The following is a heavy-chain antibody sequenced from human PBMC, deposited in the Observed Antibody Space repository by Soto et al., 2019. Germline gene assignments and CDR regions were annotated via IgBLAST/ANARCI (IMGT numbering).Heavy chain of an antibody. V-gene: IGHV3-23*01. J-gene: IGHJ4*02. Sequence: GGSLRLSCAASGFTFSTYAMSWVRQAPGKGLEWVSSINSGGGGTFYSDSVKDRFTISRDNSKNTLYLQINSLRAEDTAVYYCAKRGTYYFDYWGQGALVTVSS. CDR3: AKRGTYYFDY. CDR1: GFTFSTYA. CDR2: INSGGGGT. D-gene: IGHD2-15*01.